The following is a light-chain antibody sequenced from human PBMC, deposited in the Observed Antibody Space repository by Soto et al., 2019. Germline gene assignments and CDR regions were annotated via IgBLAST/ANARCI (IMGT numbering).Light chain of an antibody. V-gene: IGKV3-15*01. CDR2: GAS. Sequence: EIVMTQSPVTLSVSPGERATLSCRASESVSINLAWYQQKPGQAPRLLFYGASTRATGIPARFSGGGSGTEFTLTVSSLQSEDFALYYCQQYNNWPHTFGQGTRLEIK. J-gene: IGKJ5*01. CDR3: QQYNNWPHT. CDR1: ESVSIN.